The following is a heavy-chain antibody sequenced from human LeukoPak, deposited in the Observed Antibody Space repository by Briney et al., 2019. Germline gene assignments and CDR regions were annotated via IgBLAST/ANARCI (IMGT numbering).Heavy chain of an antibody. CDR2: IHTTGGT. J-gene: IGHJ3*02. CDR1: GASISSYY. Sequence: SETPSLTCTVSGASISSYYWSWIRQPAGKGLEWIGRIHTTGGTRYNPSLKSRITMSVDASKNQFSLKLSSVTAADTAVYYCASTLTSCYHRGCAFDIWGQGTMVTVSS. CDR3: ASTLTSCYHRGCAFDI. V-gene: IGHV4-4*07. D-gene: IGHD2-2*01.